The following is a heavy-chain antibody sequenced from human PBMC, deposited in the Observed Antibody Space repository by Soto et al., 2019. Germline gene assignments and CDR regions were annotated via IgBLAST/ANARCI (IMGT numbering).Heavy chain of an antibody. Sequence: QVQLQQWGAGLLKPSETLSLTCAVYGGSFSGYYWSWIRQPPGKGLEWIGEINHSGSTNYNPSLKSRVTISVDTSKNQFSLKLSSVTAADTAVYYCARWKGPPPLEQTPQQLVLKGGYYFDYWGQGTLVTVSS. J-gene: IGHJ4*02. CDR1: GGSFSGYY. V-gene: IGHV4-34*01. D-gene: IGHD6-13*01. CDR2: INHSGST. CDR3: ARWKGPPPLEQTPQQLVLKGGYYFDY.